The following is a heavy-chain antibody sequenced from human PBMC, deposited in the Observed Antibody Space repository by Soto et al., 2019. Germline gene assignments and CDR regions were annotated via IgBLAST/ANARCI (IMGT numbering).Heavy chain of an antibody. CDR1: GFTFSRYT. J-gene: IGHJ4*02. D-gene: IGHD7-27*01. V-gene: IGHV3-23*01. Sequence: EVQLLESGGGLVEPGGSRRLSCAASGFTFSRYTMSWVRQAPGKGLEWVSTISGSGSSTYSADSVKGRFTISRDNCKNTLYLQMNSLRVEDTAIYYCAKAWGIDYWGQGTLVTVSS. CDR3: AKAWGIDY. CDR2: ISGSGSST.